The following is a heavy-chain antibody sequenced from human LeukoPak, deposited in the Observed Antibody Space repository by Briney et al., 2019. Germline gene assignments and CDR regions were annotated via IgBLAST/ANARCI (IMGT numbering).Heavy chain of an antibody. V-gene: IGHV4-34*01. J-gene: IGHJ4*02. D-gene: IGHD5-18*01. CDR2: INHSGST. CDR3: ARRYSYGLFLKH. Sequence: PSETLSLTCAVYRGSFSGYYWSWIRQPPGKGLEWIGEINHSGSTNYNPSLKSRVTISVDTSKNQFSLKLSSVTAADTAVYYCARRYSYGLFLKHWGQGTLVIVSS. CDR1: RGSFSGYY.